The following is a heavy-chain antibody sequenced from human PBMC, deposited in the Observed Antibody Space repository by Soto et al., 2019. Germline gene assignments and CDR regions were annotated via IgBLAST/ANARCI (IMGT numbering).Heavy chain of an antibody. CDR3: ARGLDQPPVGLYFDT. D-gene: IGHD2-2*01. J-gene: IGHJ4*02. CDR1: GGTFNSYL. V-gene: IGHV1-69*06. CDR2: IIPAFGTA. Sequence: SVKVSCKTSGGTFNSYLIDWVRQAPGQGLEWMGGIIPAFGTAKYAQKFQGRVTITADKSTTTAYMELRTLTSEDTAVYYCARGLDQPPVGLYFDTWGQGTLVTVSS.